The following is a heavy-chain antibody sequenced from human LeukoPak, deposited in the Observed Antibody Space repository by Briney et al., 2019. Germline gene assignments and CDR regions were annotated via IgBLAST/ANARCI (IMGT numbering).Heavy chain of an antibody. J-gene: IGHJ4*02. V-gene: IGHV3-9*01. CDR3: AKDMRGRRPSYYFDY. D-gene: IGHD3-10*01. CDR2: ISWNSGSI. CDR1: GFTFDDYA. Sequence: GGSLRLSCAASGFTFDDYAMPWVRQAPGKGLEWVSGISWNSGSIGYADSVKGRFTISRDNAKNSLYLQMNNLRAEDTALYYCAKDMRGRRPSYYFDYWGQGTLVTVSS.